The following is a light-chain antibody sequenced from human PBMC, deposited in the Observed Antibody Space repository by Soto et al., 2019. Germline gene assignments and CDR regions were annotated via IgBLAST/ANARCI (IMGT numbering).Light chain of an antibody. Sequence: EIVLTQSPATLSLSPGERATLSCRASQSIGLAIAWYQHKPGQAPRLLIFDASQRATGIPARFRGSGSGTDFTLSISSLEPEDFAVYYCQQYGSSPLTFGPGTKVDIK. CDR1: QSIGLA. CDR2: DAS. V-gene: IGKV3-11*01. CDR3: QQYGSSPLT. J-gene: IGKJ3*01.